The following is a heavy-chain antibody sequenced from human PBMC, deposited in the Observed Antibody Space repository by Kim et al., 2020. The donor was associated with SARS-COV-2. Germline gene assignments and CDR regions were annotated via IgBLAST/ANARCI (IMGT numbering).Heavy chain of an antibody. CDR1: GFTFSSYE. J-gene: IGHJ3*02. D-gene: IGHD2-2*01. CDR2: ISSSGSTI. Sequence: GGSLRLSCAASGFTFSSYEMNWVRQAPGKGLEWVSYISSSGSTIYYADSVKGRFTISRDNAKNSLYLQMNSLRAEDTAVYYCASGGGYRGHTRTLRSTSFDIWGQGTMVTVSS. CDR3: ASGGGYRGHTRTLRSTSFDI. V-gene: IGHV3-48*03.